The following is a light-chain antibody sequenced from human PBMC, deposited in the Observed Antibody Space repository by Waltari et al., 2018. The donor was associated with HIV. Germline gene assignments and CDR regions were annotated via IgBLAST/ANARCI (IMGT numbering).Light chain of an antibody. CDR3: SSYTSSSTLEV. CDR1: SSDVGGYNY. CDR2: DVS. V-gene: IGLV2-14*01. J-gene: IGLJ3*02. Sequence: QSALTQPASVSGSPGQSITISCTGTSSDVGGYNYVSWYKQHPGKAPKLMIYDVSNRPTGFSNRFSGSKSGNTASLTISGLQAEDEADYYCSSYTSSSTLEVFGGGTKLTVL.